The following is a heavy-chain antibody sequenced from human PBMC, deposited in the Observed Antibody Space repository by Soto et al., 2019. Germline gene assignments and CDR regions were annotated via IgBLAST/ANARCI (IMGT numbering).Heavy chain of an antibody. CDR2: ISYDGSNK. J-gene: IGHJ6*02. Sequence: VGSLRLSCAASGFTLSSYGMHWVRQAPGKGLEWVAVISYDGSNKYYADSVKGRFTISRDNSKNTLYLQMNSLRAEDTAVYYCAKDLDVSVGATWYYYYGMDVWGQGTTVTVSS. CDR1: GFTLSSYG. V-gene: IGHV3-30*18. D-gene: IGHD1-26*01. CDR3: AKDLDVSVGATWYYYYGMDV.